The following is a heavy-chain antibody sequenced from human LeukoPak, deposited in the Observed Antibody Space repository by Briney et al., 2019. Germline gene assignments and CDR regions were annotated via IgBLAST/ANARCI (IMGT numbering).Heavy chain of an antibody. V-gene: IGHV3-49*03. CDR1: GFTFGDYA. Sequence: PGGSLRLSCTASGFTFGDYAMSWFRQAPGKGLEWVGFIRSNAYGGTTEYAASVKGRFTISRDDTKSIDYLQMNSLKAEDTAVYYCTRVTGNYDFWSGYYYYYYMDVWGKGTTVTVSS. CDR3: TRVTGNYDFWSGYYYYYYMDV. D-gene: IGHD3-3*01. CDR2: IRSNAYGGTT. J-gene: IGHJ6*03.